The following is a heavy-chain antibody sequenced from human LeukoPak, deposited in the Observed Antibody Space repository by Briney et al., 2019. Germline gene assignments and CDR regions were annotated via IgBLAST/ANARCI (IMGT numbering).Heavy chain of an antibody. D-gene: IGHD5-18*01. V-gene: IGHV1-18*01. CDR3: ARDDGDTAMVTGYYYYMDV. CDR2: ISAYNGNT. CDR1: GYTFTSYG. J-gene: IGHJ6*03. Sequence: AASVKVSCRASGYTFTSYGISWVRQAPGQGLEWMGWISAYNGNTNYAQKLQGRVTMTTDTSTSTAYMELRSLRSDDTAVYYCARDDGDTAMVTGYYYYMDVWGKGTTVTVSS.